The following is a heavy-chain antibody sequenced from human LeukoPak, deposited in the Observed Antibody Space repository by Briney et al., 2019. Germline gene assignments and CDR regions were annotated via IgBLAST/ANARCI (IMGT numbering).Heavy chain of an antibody. Sequence: GGSLRLSCAASGFTFSSYAMKWVRQPPGKGLEWVSTISGSGDSTYYADSVKGRFTISRDNSNNTLYLQMNSLRAEDTAVYYCAKAKTQAMVLPGNYWGQGTRVTVSS. CDR3: AKAKTQAMVLPGNY. CDR2: ISGSGDST. D-gene: IGHD5-18*01. V-gene: IGHV3-23*01. J-gene: IGHJ4*02. CDR1: GFTFSSYA.